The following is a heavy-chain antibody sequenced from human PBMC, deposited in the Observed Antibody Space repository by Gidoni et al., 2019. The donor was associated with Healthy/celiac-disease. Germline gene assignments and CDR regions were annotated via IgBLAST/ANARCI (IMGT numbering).Heavy chain of an antibody. CDR3: ARGPSPGDWWLRGSYYYYGMDV. D-gene: IGHD5-12*01. V-gene: IGHV4-34*01. J-gene: IGHJ6*02. CDR2: INHSGST. Sequence: QVQLQQWGAGLLKPSETLSLTCAVYGGSFSGYYWSWIRQPPGKGLEWIGEINHSGSTNYNPSLKSRVTISVDTSKNQFSLKLSSVTAADTAVYYCARGPSPGDWWLRGSYYYYGMDVWGQGTTVTVSS. CDR1: GGSFSGYY.